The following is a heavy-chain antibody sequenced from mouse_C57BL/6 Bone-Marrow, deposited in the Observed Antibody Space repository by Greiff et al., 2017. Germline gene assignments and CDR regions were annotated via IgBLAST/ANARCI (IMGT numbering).Heavy chain of an antibody. CDR1: GYTFTDYY. Sequence: VQLQQSGPVLVKPGASVKMSCKASGYTFTDYYMNWVKQSHGKSLEWIGVINPYNGGTSYNQKFKGKATLTVDKSSSTAYMELNSLTSEDSAVYYCARDGSRGLFYFDYWGQGTTLTVSS. CDR3: ARDGSRGLFYFDY. CDR2: INPYNGGT. J-gene: IGHJ2*01. V-gene: IGHV1-19*01. D-gene: IGHD1-1*01.